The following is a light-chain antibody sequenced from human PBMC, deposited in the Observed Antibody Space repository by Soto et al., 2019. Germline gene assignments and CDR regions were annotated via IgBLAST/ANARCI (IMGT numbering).Light chain of an antibody. CDR3: QQRYSTPFT. CDR2: AAS. J-gene: IGKJ2*01. Sequence: DIQMTQSPSSLSASVGDRVTITCRASQSISSYLNWYQQKPGKAPKLLIYAASSLQSGVPSRFSGSASGKDFPLSISRLQPEHIATYYCQQRYSTPFTFGQGTKLEIK. CDR1: QSISSY. V-gene: IGKV1-39*01.